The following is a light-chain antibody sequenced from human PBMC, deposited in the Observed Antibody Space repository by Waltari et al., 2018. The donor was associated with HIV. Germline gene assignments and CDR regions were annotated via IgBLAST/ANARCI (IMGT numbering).Light chain of an antibody. V-gene: IGLV1-51*01. CDR2: DNN. CDR1: ISNIGTNY. CDR3: GTWDSSLSAVV. J-gene: IGLJ2*01. Sequence: SVLTQQPSVSADPGQKGTISFSRCISNIGTNYVSWYQQLPGTAPKLLIYDNNERPSGIPDRFSGSKSGTSATLGITGLQTGDEADYYCGTWDSSLSAVVFGGGTKLTVL.